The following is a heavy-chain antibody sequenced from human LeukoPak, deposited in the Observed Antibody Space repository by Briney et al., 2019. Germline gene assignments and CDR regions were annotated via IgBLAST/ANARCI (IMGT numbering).Heavy chain of an antibody. CDR3: ARARVVTKWIDY. CDR1: GFTFSSYR. Sequence: RARGSLRLSCAASGFTFSSYRMSWVRQAPGKGLEWVANIKQDGSEKYYVDSVKGRFTISRDNAKNSPYLQMNSLRAEDTAVYYCARARVVTKWIDYWGQGTLVTVSS. J-gene: IGHJ4*02. D-gene: IGHD2-21*02. CDR2: IKQDGSEK. V-gene: IGHV3-7*03.